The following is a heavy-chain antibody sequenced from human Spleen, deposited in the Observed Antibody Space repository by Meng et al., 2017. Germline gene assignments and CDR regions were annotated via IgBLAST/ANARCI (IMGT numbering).Heavy chain of an antibody. CDR2: INHSGST. V-gene: IGHV4-61*03. D-gene: IGHD4-11*01. CDR3: ARGPTTMAHDFDY. J-gene: IGHJ4*02. CDR1: GGSVSSLSYY. Sequence: QVHLEGSGPGLVRLSETLSLTCCVSGGSVSSLSYYWSWVRLPPRKGLEWIGDINHSGSTNYNPSLESRATISVDTSQNNLSLKLSFVTAADSAVYYCARGPTTMAHDFDYWGQGTLVTVSS.